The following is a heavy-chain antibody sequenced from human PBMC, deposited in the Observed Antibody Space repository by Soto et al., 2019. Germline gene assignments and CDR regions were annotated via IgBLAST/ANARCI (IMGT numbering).Heavy chain of an antibody. D-gene: IGHD3-3*01. CDR3: AREERSSYYGADY. CDR1: GYSISSGGYY. J-gene: IGHJ4*02. CDR2: IFYGGST. Sequence: QVQLQETGPGLVKPSQTLSLTCTVSGYSISSGGYYWSWIRQFPGRGLEWIEYIFYGGSTGYNPSLKSRMSLSVDPTRNQFSLRLSSVTAADAGVYFCAREERSSYYGADYWGQGTLVTVSS. V-gene: IGHV4-31*03.